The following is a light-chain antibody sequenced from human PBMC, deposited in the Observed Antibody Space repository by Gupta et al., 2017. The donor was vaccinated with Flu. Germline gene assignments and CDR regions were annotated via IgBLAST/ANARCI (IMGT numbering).Light chain of an antibody. CDR2: GKN. Sequence: KPGQAPVLVIYGKNNRPSGIPDRFSGSSSGNTASLTITGAQAEDEADYYCNSRDSSGNRVFGTGTKVTVL. CDR3: NSRDSSGNRV. J-gene: IGLJ1*01. V-gene: IGLV3-19*01.